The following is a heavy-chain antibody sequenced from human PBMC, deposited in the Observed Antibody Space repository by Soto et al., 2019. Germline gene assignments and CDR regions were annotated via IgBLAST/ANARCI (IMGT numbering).Heavy chain of an antibody. CDR3: ARREPIFDACDF. CDR1: GFTFRSYA. Sequence: QVQLVESGGGVVQPGRSLRLSCAASGFTFRSYAIHWVRQAPGKGLEWVALISYDETNKNYADSVKGRFTISRDNSKNTLYLQMNSLRAEDTAVYYCARREPIFDACDFWGQGTMVTVSS. CDR2: ISYDETNK. J-gene: IGHJ3*01. V-gene: IGHV3-30-3*01.